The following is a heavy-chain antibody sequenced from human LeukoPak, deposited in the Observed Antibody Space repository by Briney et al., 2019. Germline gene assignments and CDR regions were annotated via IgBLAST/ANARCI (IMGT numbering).Heavy chain of an antibody. Sequence: GASVKVSCKASGYTFTSYAMHWVRQAPGQRLEWMGWINAGNGNTKYSQEFQGRVTITRDTSISTAYMELSRLRSDDTAVYYCASGVDFGVVSNFDYWGQGTLVTVSS. V-gene: IGHV1-3*01. CDR3: ASGVDFGVVSNFDY. CDR2: INAGNGNT. J-gene: IGHJ4*02. D-gene: IGHD3-3*01. CDR1: GYTFTSYA.